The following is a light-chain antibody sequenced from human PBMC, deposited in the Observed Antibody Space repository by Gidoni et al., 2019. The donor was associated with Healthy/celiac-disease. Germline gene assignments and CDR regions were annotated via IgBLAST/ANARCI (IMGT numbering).Light chain of an antibody. V-gene: IGKV3-11*01. CDR1: QSVSSY. Sequence: EIVLTQAPATLSLPPGERATLSCRASQSVSSYLAWYQQKPGQAPRLLIYDASNRATGIPARFSGSGSGTDFTLTISSLGPEDFAVYYCQQRSNWPPYTFGQGTKLEIK. CDR3: QQRSNWPPYT. CDR2: DAS. J-gene: IGKJ2*01.